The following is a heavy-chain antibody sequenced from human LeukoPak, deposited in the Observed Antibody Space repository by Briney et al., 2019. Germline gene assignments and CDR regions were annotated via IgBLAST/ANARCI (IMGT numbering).Heavy chain of an antibody. D-gene: IGHD3-10*01. V-gene: IGHV1-69*04. CDR2: IIPIFCIA. CDR3: ARVYYYGSGSYYSMNWFDP. Sequence: ASVKVSCKASGYTFTGYYMHWVGQAPGQGLDWMGRIIPIFCIANYAHKLQGRVTITADKSTSTAYLELSSLRSEDPAVYYCARVYYYGSGSYYSMNWFDPWGQGTLVTVSS. J-gene: IGHJ5*02. CDR1: GYTFTGYY.